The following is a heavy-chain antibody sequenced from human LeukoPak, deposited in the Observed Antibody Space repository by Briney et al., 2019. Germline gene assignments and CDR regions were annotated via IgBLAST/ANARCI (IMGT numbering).Heavy chain of an antibody. V-gene: IGHV1-3*01. CDR1: GYTFTSYA. CDR3: ARVPYYDSSGYDYPIDY. Sequence: ASVKVSCKASGYTFTSYAMHWVRQAPGQRLEWMGWINAGNGNTKYSQKFQGRVTITRDTSASTAYMELSSLRSEDTAVYYCARVPYYDSSGYDYPIDYRGQGTLVTVSS. J-gene: IGHJ4*02. CDR2: INAGNGNT. D-gene: IGHD3-22*01.